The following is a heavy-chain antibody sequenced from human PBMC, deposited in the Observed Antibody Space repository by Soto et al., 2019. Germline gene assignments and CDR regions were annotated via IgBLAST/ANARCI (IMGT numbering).Heavy chain of an antibody. CDR3: ALTIFVDTRAFDS. D-gene: IGHD3-3*01. V-gene: IGHV3-21*01. Sequence: VQLVESGGGLVKPGGSLRLSCAASGFPFSSYTINWVRQAPGKGLEWVSSISSSSSYIYYADSVKGRFTISRDNARNSLFLQMNSLRAEDTAVYYCALTIFVDTRAFDSWGQGTVVTVSS. J-gene: IGHJ3*02. CDR1: GFPFSSYT. CDR2: ISSSSSYI.